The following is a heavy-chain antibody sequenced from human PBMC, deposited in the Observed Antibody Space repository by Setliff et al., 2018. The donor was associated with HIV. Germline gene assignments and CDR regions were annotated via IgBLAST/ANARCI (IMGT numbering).Heavy chain of an antibody. CDR2: ISAYNGNT. Sequence: ASVKVSCKASGYTFTSYGISWVRQAPGQGLEWMGWISAYNGNTNYAQKLQGRVTMTTDTSTSTAYMELRSLRSDDTAVHYCARNTYYYDSSGSGGYYFDYWGQGTLVTSPQ. CDR3: ARNTYYYDSSGSGGYYFDY. V-gene: IGHV1-18*01. J-gene: IGHJ4*02. D-gene: IGHD3-22*01. CDR1: GYTFTSYG.